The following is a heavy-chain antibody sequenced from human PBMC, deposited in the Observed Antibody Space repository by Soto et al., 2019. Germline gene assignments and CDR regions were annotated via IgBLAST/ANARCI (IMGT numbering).Heavy chain of an antibody. CDR2: IIPFIGTA. CDR1: GGTFSSYA. J-gene: IGHJ5*02. V-gene: IGHV1-69*11. Sequence: VASVKVSCKASGGTFSSYAISWVRQAPGQGLEWMGRIIPFIGTANYAQKFQGRVTITADESTSTAYMELTSLRSEDTAVYYCARTNYYGSGSYSSNWFDPWGQGTLVTVSS. D-gene: IGHD3-10*01. CDR3: ARTNYYGSGSYSSNWFDP.